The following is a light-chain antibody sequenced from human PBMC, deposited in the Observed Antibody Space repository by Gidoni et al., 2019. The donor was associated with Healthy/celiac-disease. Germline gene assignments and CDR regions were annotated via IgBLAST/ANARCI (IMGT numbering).Light chain of an antibody. Sequence: QSVLTQPPSASGTPAQRVTISCSGSSSNIGSNTVHWYQQLPGTAPKLLIYSNNQRPSGVPDRFSGSKSGTSASLAISGLQSEDEADYYCAAWDDSLNGLYVFGTGTKVTVL. J-gene: IGLJ1*01. CDR2: SNN. V-gene: IGLV1-44*01. CDR1: SSNIGSNT. CDR3: AAWDDSLNGLYV.